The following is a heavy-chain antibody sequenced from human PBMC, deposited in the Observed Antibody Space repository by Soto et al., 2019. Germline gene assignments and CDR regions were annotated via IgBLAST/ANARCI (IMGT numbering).Heavy chain of an antibody. J-gene: IGHJ3*02. CDR1: GFTSSSYS. CDR3: AREGYYDSSGYTDAFDI. V-gene: IGHV3-21*01. Sequence: GGSLRLSCAASGFTSSSYSMNWVRQAPGKGLEWVSSISSSSSYIYYADSVKGRFTISRDNAKNSLYLQMNSLRAEDTAVYYCAREGYYDSSGYTDAFDIWGQGTMVTVSS. CDR2: ISSSSSYI. D-gene: IGHD3-22*01.